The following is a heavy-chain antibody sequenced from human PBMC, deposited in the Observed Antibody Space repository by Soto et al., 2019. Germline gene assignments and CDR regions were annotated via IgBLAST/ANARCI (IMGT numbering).Heavy chain of an antibody. J-gene: IGHJ5*02. CDR2: IYYSGST. CDR1: GCSISSYS. Sequence: SETLSLTCTVSGCSISSYSLRWIRQPPGKGLEWIGYIYYSGSTNYNPSLKSRVTISVDTSKNQFSLKLSSVTAADTAVFYCARQIKDYGDYHWFDPWGQGTLVTVSS. CDR3: ARQIKDYGDYHWFDP. D-gene: IGHD4-17*01. V-gene: IGHV4-59*08.